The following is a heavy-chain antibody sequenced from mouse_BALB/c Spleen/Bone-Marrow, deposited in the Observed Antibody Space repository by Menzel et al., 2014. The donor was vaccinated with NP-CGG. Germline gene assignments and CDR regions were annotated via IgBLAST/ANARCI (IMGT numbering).Heavy chain of an antibody. CDR1: GYTFTNYV. CDR2: INPYNDGT. V-gene: IGHV1-14*01. Sequence: VQLKHSGPELVKPGASVKMSCKASGYTFTNYVMHWVKQKPGQGLEWIGYINPYNDGTKYNEKFKGKATLTSDKSSSTAYMDLSSLTSEDSAVYYCARVYYGYDGTSSWFAYWGQGTLVTVSA. D-gene: IGHD2-2*01. J-gene: IGHJ3*01. CDR3: ARVYYGYDGTSSWFAY.